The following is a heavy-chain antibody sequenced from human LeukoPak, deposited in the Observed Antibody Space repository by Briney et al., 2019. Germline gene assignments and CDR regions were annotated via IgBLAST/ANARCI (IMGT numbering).Heavy chain of an antibody. CDR3: AKDAQRGFDYSNSFQY. Sequence: GGSLRLSCAASGFIFTDYGFHWVRQAPDKGLEWVAAIWSDGTNMYYGNSVKGRFFIQRDDFQNTVYLEMSSLRADDTAVYYCAKDAQRGFDYSNSFQYWGQGSLVIVSS. CDR2: IWSDGTNM. J-gene: IGHJ4*02. CDR1: GFIFTDYG. D-gene: IGHD4-11*01. V-gene: IGHV3-33*06.